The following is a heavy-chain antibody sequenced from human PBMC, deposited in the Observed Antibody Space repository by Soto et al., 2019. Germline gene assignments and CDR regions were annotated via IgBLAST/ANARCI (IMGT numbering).Heavy chain of an antibody. V-gene: IGHV4-34*01. J-gene: IGHJ6*02. CDR1: GGSFGGYY. Sequence: QVQLQQWGAGLLKTSETLSLTCAVYGGSFGGYYWSWIRQPPGKGLEWIGEINHSGSTNYNSSLKSRVTISVDTSKNQFSLKLSSVTAADTSVYYCARSYGDYVTRYYYNGMDVWGQGTTVTVSS. CDR3: ARSYGDYVTRYYYNGMDV. D-gene: IGHD4-17*01. CDR2: INHSGST.